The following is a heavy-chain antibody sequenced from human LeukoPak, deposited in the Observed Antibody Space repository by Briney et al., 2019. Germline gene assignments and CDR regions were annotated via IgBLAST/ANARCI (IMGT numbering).Heavy chain of an antibody. J-gene: IGHJ4*02. CDR3: ATSHDSSGYGFDY. CDR2: IKSKTDGGTT. CDR1: GFTFSNAW. Sequence: GGSLRLSCAASGFTFSNAWMSWVRQAPGKGLEWVGRIKSKTDGGTTDYAAPVKGRFTISRDNAKNSLYLQMNSLRAEDMALYYCATSHDSSGYGFDYWGQGTLVTVSS. D-gene: IGHD3-22*01. V-gene: IGHV3-15*05.